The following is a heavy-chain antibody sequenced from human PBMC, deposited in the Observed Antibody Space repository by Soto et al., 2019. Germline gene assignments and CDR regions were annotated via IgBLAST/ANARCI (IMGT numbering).Heavy chain of an antibody. D-gene: IGHD3-10*01. CDR1: GGSVSDSYYY. V-gene: IGHV4-61*01. CDR2: IYYSEST. J-gene: IGHJ6*02. CDR3: ARIVKKDCVLLSNCYYGMDL. Sequence: SETLSLTCTASGGSVSDSYYYWVWLRQPPGKGLEWIGYIYYSESTNYNPSLKSLVTISVDTTNNQSALKLTAMTAADLGVYYFARIVKKDCVLLSNCYYGMDLWGQGTMVTVSS.